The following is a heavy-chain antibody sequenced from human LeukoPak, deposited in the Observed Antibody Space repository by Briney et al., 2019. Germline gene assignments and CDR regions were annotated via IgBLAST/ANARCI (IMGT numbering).Heavy chain of an antibody. D-gene: IGHD3-22*01. J-gene: IGHJ4*02. CDR3: ARDGLYYYDNSGYSDY. Sequence: SETLSLTCTVSGGSISSSSYYWGWIRQPPGKGLEWIGSIYYSGSTYYNPSLKSRVTISVDTSKNQFSLKLSSVTAADTAVYYCARDGLYYYDNSGYSDYWGQGTLVTVSS. CDR1: GGSISSSSYY. V-gene: IGHV4-39*07. CDR2: IYYSGST.